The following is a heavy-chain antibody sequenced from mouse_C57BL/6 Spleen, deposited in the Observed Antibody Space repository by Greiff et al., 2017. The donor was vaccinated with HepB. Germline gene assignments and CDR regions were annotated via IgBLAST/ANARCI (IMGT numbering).Heavy chain of an antibody. J-gene: IGHJ1*03. CDR2: IRLKSDNYAT. CDR1: GFTFSNYW. CDR3: TGVTTVVADWYFDV. D-gene: IGHD1-1*01. Sequence: EVMLVESGGGLVQPGGSMKLSCVASGFTFSNYWMNWVRQSPEKGLEWVAQIRLKSDNYATHYAESVKGRFTISRDDSKSSVYLQMNNLRAEDTGIYYCTGVTTVVADWYFDVWGTGTTVTVAS. V-gene: IGHV6-3*01.